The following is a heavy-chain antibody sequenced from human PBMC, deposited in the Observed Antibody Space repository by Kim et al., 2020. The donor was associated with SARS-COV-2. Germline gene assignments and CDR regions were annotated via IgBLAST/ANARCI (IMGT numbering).Heavy chain of an antibody. V-gene: IGHV4-34*01. J-gene: IGHJ6*01. CDR3: ARGRVVQGDSFSYYFYY. Sequence: SQTLSLTCGIHGGSFFGYYWSWIRQSPGKGLEWIGEINYSGSTNHNYNPSLKRRVSMSLDTSKNQFSLNLSSVTAVDTAVYYCARGRVVQGDSFSYYFYY. D-gene: IGHD3-3*01. CDR1: GGSFFGYY. CDR2: INYSGSTNH.